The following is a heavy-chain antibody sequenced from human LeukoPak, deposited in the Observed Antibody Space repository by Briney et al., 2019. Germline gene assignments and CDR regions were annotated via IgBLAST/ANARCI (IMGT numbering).Heavy chain of an antibody. V-gene: IGHV1-18*01. CDR3: ARSRPPGYYDSSGYYLFDY. CDR2: ISAYSGNT. J-gene: IGHJ4*02. D-gene: IGHD3-22*01. CDR1: GYTFTSYG. Sequence: GASVKVSCKASGYTFTSYGISWVRQAPGQGLAWMGWISAYSGNTNYAQKLQGRVTMTTDTSTSTAYMELRSLRSDDTAVYYCARSRPPGYYDSSGYYLFDYWGQGPLVTVSS.